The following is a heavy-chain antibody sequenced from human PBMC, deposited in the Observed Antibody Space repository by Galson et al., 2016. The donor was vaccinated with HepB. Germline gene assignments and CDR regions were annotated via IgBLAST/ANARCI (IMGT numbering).Heavy chain of an antibody. CDR1: GFTYSSYA. CDR2: ISGSGGNI. J-gene: IGHJ3*02. Sequence: SLRLSCAASGFTYSSYAMNWVRQAPGKGLAWVSSISGSGGNIYFEDSVKGRFTISRDNSKNRLYLQMNSLRAEDTAVYYCAKALNWDYKLDAFDIWGPGTMVTVSS. V-gene: IGHV3-23*01. D-gene: IGHD4-11*01. CDR3: AKALNWDYKLDAFDI.